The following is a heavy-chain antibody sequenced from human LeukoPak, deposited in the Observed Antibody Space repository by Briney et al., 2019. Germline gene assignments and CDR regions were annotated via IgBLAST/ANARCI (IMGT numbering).Heavy chain of an antibody. D-gene: IGHD2-15*01. CDR3: ARDISGVVVVVAATAFDI. CDR2: IIPIFGTA. CDR1: GGTFSSYA. Sequence: SVKVSCKASGGTFSSYAISWVRQAPGQGLEWMGGIIPIFGTANYAQKFQGRVTITADESTSTAYMELRSLRSDDTAVYYCARDISGVVVVVAATAFDIWGRGTMVTVSS. V-gene: IGHV1-69*13. J-gene: IGHJ3*02.